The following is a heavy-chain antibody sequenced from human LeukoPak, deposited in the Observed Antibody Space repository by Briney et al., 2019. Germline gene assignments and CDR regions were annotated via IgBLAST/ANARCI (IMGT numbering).Heavy chain of an antibody. Sequence: GGSLRLSRAASGFTFSSYAMHWVRQAPGKGLEWVAVISYDGSNKYYADSVKGRFTISRDNSKNTLYLQMNSLRAEDTAVYYCARDQVVRGVINRFDYWGQGTLVTVSS. CDR2: ISYDGSNK. D-gene: IGHD3-10*01. CDR3: ARDQVVRGVINRFDY. V-gene: IGHV3-30-3*01. J-gene: IGHJ4*02. CDR1: GFTFSSYA.